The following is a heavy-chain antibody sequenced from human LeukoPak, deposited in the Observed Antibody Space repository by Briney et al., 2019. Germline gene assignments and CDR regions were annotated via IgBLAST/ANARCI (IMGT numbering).Heavy chain of an antibody. CDR3: ARERYFDY. V-gene: IGHV3-23*01. Sequence: GGSLRLSCAASGFTFSTCAMSWVRQAPGKGLEWVSIISGGGRSTDYADSVKGHFTISRHNSKNTLYLQMNSLRAEDTAVYYCARERYFDYWGQGTLVTVSS. J-gene: IGHJ4*02. CDR1: GFTFSTCA. CDR2: ISGGGRST.